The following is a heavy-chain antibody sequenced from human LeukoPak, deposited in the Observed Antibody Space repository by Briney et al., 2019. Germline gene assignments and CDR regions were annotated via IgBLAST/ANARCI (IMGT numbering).Heavy chain of an antibody. CDR2: ISDSGDGT. CDR1: GITFSNYA. V-gene: IGHV3-23*01. D-gene: IGHD1-7*01. Sequence: GGSLRLSCAASGITFSNYAMSWVRQAPGKGLEWVSGISDSGDGTYYADSVKGRFTISIDNSKNTLYLQMNSLRAEDTAVYYCARDGTTSTWVAYNWFDSWGQGTLVTVSS. CDR3: ARDGTTSTWVAYNWFDS. J-gene: IGHJ5*01.